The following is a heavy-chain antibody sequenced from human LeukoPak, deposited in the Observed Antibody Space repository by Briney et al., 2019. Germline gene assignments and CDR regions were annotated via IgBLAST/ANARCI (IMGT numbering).Heavy chain of an antibody. Sequence: ASVNVSFKAAGYTFTGYYMHWVRQAPGQGLEWMGWINPNSGGTNYAQKFQRRVTMTRDTSISTAYMELSRLRSDDTAVYYCARHRLNWGYFDYWGQGTLVTVSS. CDR1: GYTFTGYY. CDR2: INPNSGGT. D-gene: IGHD7-27*01. V-gene: IGHV1-2*02. J-gene: IGHJ4*02. CDR3: ARHRLNWGYFDY.